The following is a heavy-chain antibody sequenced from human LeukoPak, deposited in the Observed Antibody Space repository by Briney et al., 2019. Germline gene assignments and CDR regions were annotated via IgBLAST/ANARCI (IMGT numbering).Heavy chain of an antibody. CDR2: IYSGGST. J-gene: IGHJ4*02. CDR1: GFTVSNNY. Sequence: GGSLRLSCAASGFTVSNNYRNWVRQAPGKGLEWVSVIYSGGSTYYADSVQGRFTISRDNSKNTLYLQMNTLRAEDTAVYYCARGQRAAAGFDSWGQGTLVTVSS. CDR3: ARGQRAAAGFDS. D-gene: IGHD6-13*01. V-gene: IGHV3-53*01.